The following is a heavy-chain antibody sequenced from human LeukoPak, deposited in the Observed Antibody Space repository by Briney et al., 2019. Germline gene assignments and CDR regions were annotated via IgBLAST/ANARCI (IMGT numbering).Heavy chain of an antibody. V-gene: IGHV1-18*01. CDR1: GYTFTSYG. CDR2: ISAYNGNT. J-gene: IGHJ4*02. CDR3: ARDQFGPYDSSSWYWGY. D-gene: IGHD6-13*01. Sequence: ASVKVSCKASGYTFTSYGISWVRQAPGQGLEWMGWISAYNGNTNYAQKLQGRVTMTTDTSTSTAYMELRSLRSGDTAVYYCARDQFGPYDSSSWYWGYWGQGTLVTVSS.